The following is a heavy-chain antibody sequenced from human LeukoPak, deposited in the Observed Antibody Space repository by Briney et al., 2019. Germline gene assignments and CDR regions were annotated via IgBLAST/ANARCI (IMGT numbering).Heavy chain of an antibody. V-gene: IGHV3-23*01. CDR3: AKGAYGAWGYFDY. D-gene: IGHD4-17*01. CDR2: ISGSGGST. J-gene: IGHJ4*02. CDR1: GFTFSTYA. Sequence: GGSLRLSCAVSGFTFSTYAMNWVRQAPGEGLEWVSAISGSGGSTYYADSAKGRFTVSRDNARNTLFLQMHSLRAEDTAVYYCAKGAYGAWGYFDYWGQGTLVTVSS.